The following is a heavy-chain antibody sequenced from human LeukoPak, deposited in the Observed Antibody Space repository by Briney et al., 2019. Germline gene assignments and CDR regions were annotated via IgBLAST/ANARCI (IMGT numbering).Heavy chain of an antibody. J-gene: IGHJ6*03. D-gene: IGHD6-13*01. CDR1: GFTFSSYW. Sequence: SGGSLRLSCAASGFTFSSYWMHWVRQAPGKGLVWVSAISGSGGSTYYADSVKGRFTISRDNSKNTLYLQMNSLRAEDTAVYYCAKGRRASSWSLVYYYYYMDVWGKGTAVTISS. CDR2: ISGSGGST. V-gene: IGHV3-23*01. CDR3: AKGRRASSWSLVYYYYYMDV.